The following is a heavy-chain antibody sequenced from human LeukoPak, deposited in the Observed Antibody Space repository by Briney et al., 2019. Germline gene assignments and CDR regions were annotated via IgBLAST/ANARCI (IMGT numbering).Heavy chain of an antibody. Sequence: GGSLRLSCAASGFTFRSYGMHWVRQAPGKGLEGVAFIRYDGSNKYYADSVKGRFTISRDNSKNTLYLQMNSLRAEDTAVYYCAKDGGIAAEHPLLPWYWGQGTLVTVSS. J-gene: IGHJ4*02. D-gene: IGHD6-13*01. V-gene: IGHV3-30*02. CDR2: IRYDGSNK. CDR1: GFTFRSYG. CDR3: AKDGGIAAEHPLLPWY.